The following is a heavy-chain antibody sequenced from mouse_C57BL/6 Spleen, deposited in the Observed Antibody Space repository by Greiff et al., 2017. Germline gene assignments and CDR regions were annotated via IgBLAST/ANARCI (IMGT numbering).Heavy chain of an antibody. V-gene: IGHV1-55*01. CDR1: GYTFTSYW. CDR3: ARRGYYGSSSYYFDY. Sequence: VQLQQPGAELVKPGASVKMSCKASGYTFTSYWITWVKQRPGQGLEWIGDIYPGSGSTNYNEKFKSKATLTVDTSSSTAYMQLSSLTSEDSAVYYCARRGYYGSSSYYFDYWGQGTTLTVSS. J-gene: IGHJ2*01. D-gene: IGHD1-1*01. CDR2: IYPGSGST.